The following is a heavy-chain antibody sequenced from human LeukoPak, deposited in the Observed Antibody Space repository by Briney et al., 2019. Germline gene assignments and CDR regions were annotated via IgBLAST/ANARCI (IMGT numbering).Heavy chain of an antibody. CDR1: GFRFSSYW. CDR3: ARDGYPFDF. CDR2: IKQDGSEK. V-gene: IGHV3-7*01. Sequence: PGGSLRLSCAASGFRFSSYWMSWVRRAPGKGLEWVANIKQDGSEKYYVDSVKGRFTISRDNAKNSLYLQMNSLRAADTAVYYCARDGYPFDFWGQGTLVTVSS. J-gene: IGHJ4*02. D-gene: IGHD1-1*01.